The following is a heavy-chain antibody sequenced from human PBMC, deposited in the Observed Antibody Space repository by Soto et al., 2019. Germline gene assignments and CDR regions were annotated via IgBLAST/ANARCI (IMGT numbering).Heavy chain of an antibody. CDR3: ARGYSYGGGRWFDP. CDR2: INPNSGGT. Sequence: AAVKVSCKACGYTFTGYYMHWVRQAPGQGLEWMGWINPNSGGTNYAQKFQGWVTMTRDTSISTAYMELSRLRSDDTAVYYCARGYSYGGGRWFDPWGQGTLVTVSS. V-gene: IGHV1-2*04. J-gene: IGHJ5*02. D-gene: IGHD5-18*01. CDR1: GYTFTGYY.